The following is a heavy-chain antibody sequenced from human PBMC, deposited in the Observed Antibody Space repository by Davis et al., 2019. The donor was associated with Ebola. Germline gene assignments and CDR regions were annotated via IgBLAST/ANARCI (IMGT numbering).Heavy chain of an antibody. J-gene: IGHJ5*02. CDR2: IKYDGSDK. CDR3: AKDSGWQMSP. Sequence: GESLKISCAASGFTFSNYWMSWVRQAPGKGLEWVGTIKYDGSDKYYVDSVKGRFTISRDNAENSLYLQMNSLTVEDTAIYYCAKDSGWQMSPWGQGTLVIVSS. D-gene: IGHD6-19*01. CDR1: GFTFSNYW. V-gene: IGHV3-7*01.